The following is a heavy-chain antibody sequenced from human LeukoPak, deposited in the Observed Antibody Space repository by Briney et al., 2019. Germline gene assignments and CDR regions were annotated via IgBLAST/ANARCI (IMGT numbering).Heavy chain of an antibody. V-gene: IGHV3-7*01. CDR1: GFTFSSYW. CDR2: IKQGGSEK. Sequence: GGSLRLSCAASGFTFSSYWMSWVRQAPGKGLEWVANIKQGGSEKYYVDSVKGRFTISRDNAKNSLYLQMNSLRAEDTAVYYCASQGGSSSWFYFDYWGQGTLVTVSS. CDR3: ASQGGSSSWFYFDY. D-gene: IGHD6-13*01. J-gene: IGHJ4*02.